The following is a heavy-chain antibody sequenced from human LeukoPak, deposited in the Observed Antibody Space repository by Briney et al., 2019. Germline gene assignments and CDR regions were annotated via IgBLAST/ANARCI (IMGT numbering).Heavy chain of an antibody. D-gene: IGHD3-3*01. CDR1: GGSFSGYY. CDR3: ARGLRITIFGVVKTGFDP. J-gene: IGHJ5*02. CDR2: INHSGST. Sequence: SETLSLTCAVSGGSFSGYYWSWIRQPPGKGLEWIGEINHSGSTNYNPSLKSRVTISVDTSKNQFSLKLSSVTAADTAVYYCARGLRITIFGVVKTGFDPWGQGTPVAVSS. V-gene: IGHV4-34*01.